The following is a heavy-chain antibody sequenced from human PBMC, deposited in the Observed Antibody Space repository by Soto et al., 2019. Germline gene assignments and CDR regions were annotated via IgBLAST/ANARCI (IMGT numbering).Heavy chain of an antibody. Sequence: SETLSLTCAVYGGSVSGYYWSWIRQPPGKGLEWIGEINHSGSTNYNPSLKSRVTISVDTSKNQFSLKLSSVTAADTAAYYCARGRGRGYSGYDFFGTYFDYWGQGTLVTVSS. CDR1: GGSVSGYY. V-gene: IGHV4-34*01. D-gene: IGHD5-12*01. J-gene: IGHJ4*02. CDR2: INHSGST. CDR3: ARGRGRGYSGYDFFGTYFDY.